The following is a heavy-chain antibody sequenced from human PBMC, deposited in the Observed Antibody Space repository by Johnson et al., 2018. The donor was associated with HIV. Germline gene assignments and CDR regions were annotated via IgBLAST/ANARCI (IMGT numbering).Heavy chain of an antibody. D-gene: IGHD3-9*01. J-gene: IGHJ3*02. CDR1: GFTFSSYG. Sequence: QVQLVESGGGVVQPGRSLRLSCAASGFTFSSYGMHWVRQAPGKGLEWVAVISYDGSNKYYADSVKGRFTISRDNAKNTLYLQMNSLRAEDTAVYYCAKDRNYDILSIWGQGTMVTVYS. CDR3: AKDRNYDILSI. V-gene: IGHV3-30*18. CDR2: ISYDGSNK.